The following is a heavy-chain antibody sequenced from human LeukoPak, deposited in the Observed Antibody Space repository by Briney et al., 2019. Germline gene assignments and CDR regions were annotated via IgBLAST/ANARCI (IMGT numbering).Heavy chain of an antibody. V-gene: IGHV3-7*01. CDR3: ARADYYGSGSYYWK. J-gene: IGHJ4*02. CDR2: IKEDGSEK. Sequence: PGGSLRLSCAAAGFTFSSYWMSWVRQAPGKGLEWVANIKEDGSEKYYVDAVKGRFTISRDNAKNSLYLQMNSLRAEDTAVYYCARADYYGSGSYYWKWGQGTLVTVSS. CDR1: GFTFSSYW. D-gene: IGHD3-10*01.